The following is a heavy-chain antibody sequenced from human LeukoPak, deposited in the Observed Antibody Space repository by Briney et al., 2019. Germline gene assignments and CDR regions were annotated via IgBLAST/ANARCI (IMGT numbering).Heavy chain of an antibody. CDR2: IIPIFGTA. D-gene: IGHD4-23*01. Sequence: SVKVSCKASGGTFSSYAISWVRQAPGQGLEWMGGIIPIFGTANYAQKFQGRVTITTDESTSTAYMELSSLRSEDTAVYYCARDDRWDYGGPGFDYWGQGTLVTVSS. CDR3: ARDDRWDYGGPGFDY. J-gene: IGHJ4*02. V-gene: IGHV1-69*05. CDR1: GGTFSSYA.